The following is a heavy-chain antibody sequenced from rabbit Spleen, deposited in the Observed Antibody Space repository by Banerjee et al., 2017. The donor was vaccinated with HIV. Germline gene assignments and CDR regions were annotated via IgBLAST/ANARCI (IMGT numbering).Heavy chain of an antibody. CDR3: ARVGGVGVYGYATL. D-gene: IGHD6-1*01. J-gene: IGHJ4*01. Sequence: QDLVESGGGLVQPGESLKLSCKASGIDFSSYGISWVRQAPGKGLEWIAYIYPGFGITNYANSVKGRFTISSDNAQNTVDLQMNSLTAADTATYFCARVGGVGVYGYATLWGPGTLVTVS. V-gene: IGHV1S7*01. CDR2: IYPGFGIT. CDR1: GIDFSSYG.